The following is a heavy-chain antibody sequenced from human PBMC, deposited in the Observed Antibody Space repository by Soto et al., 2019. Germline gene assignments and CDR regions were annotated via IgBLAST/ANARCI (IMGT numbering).Heavy chain of an antibody. V-gene: IGHV4-34*01. D-gene: IGHD3-10*01. CDR2: INHSGST. CDR1: GGSFSGYY. CDR3: ARGPRYYYCAGSLTEFAY. Sequence: PSETLSLTCSVYGGSFSGYYWSWIRQPPGKGLEWIGEINHSGSTNYNPSLKSRVTISVDTSKNQFSLKLSSVTAADTAVYYCARGPRYYYCAGSLTEFAYWGQGTLVTVSS. J-gene: IGHJ4*02.